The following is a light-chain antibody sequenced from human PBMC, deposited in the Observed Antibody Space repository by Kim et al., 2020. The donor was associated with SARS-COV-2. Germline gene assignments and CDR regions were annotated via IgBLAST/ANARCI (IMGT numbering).Light chain of an antibody. Sequence: SATVGERVTINCRASQSISGYLNWYQQKPGKAPKLLIHVAYSLQSGVPSRFSGGGSGTDFTLTISSLQPDDFATYYCQQSYSTPYTFGQGTKLEI. CDR1: QSISGY. CDR2: VAY. V-gene: IGKV1-39*01. CDR3: QQSYSTPYT. J-gene: IGKJ2*01.